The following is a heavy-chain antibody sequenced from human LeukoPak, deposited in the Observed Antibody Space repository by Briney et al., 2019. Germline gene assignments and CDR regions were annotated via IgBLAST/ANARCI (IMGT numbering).Heavy chain of an antibody. CDR1: GGSFSGYY. V-gene: IGHV4-34*01. D-gene: IGHD3-9*01. Sequence: SETLSLTCAVYGGSFSGYYWSWIRQPPGKGLEWIGEINHSGSTNYNPSLKSRVTISVDTSKNQFSLKLSSVTAADTAVYYCARGRRRYDILTGYYPGGFNPWGQGTLVTVSS. CDR3: ARGRRRYDILTGYYPGGFNP. CDR2: INHSGST. J-gene: IGHJ5*02.